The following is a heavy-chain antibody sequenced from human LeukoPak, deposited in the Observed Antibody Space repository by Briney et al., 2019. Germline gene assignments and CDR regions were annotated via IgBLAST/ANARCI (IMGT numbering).Heavy chain of an antibody. CDR2: ILYDGSKK. CDR3: ARVRSGWDYNFDY. D-gene: IGHD6-25*01. J-gene: IGHJ4*02. Sequence: PGGSLRLSCAASGFSFSGHSMHWVRQAPGKGLEWVALILYDGSKKYYADSVKGRFTVSRDNPKNTVSLQMTGLRPDDTAVYYCARVRSGWDYNFDYWGQGTLVTVSS. V-gene: IGHV3-30*04. CDR1: GFSFSGHS.